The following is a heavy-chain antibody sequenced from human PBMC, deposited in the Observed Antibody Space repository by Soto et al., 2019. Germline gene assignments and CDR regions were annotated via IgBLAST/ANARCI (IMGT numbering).Heavy chain of an antibody. Sequence: KPSETLSLTCAVYGGSFSGYYWSWIRQPPGKGLEWIGEINHSGSTNYNPSLKSRVTISVDTSKNQFSLKLSSVTAADTAVYYCARGRSSSWPRVYYYYGMDVWGQGTTVTVSS. CDR2: INHSGST. CDR3: ARGRSSSWPRVYYYYGMDV. J-gene: IGHJ6*02. D-gene: IGHD6-13*01. CDR1: GGSFSGYY. V-gene: IGHV4-34*01.